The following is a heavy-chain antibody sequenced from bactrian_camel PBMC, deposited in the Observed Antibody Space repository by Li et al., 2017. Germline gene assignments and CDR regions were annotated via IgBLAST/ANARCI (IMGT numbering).Heavy chain of an antibody. V-gene: IGHV3S40*01. CDR3: AADVLFPSRLDTPPCTGLARGYEHNY. CDR2: INAGGGLT. J-gene: IGHJ4*01. D-gene: IGHD7*01. CDR1: GFTFSSNA. Sequence: VQLVESGGGLVQPGGSLRLSCAASGFTFSSNAMGWFRQAPGKRLEWVSHINAGGGLTYYADSVKGRFTISPDRVKNTVYLQMTSLTPEDTAMYYCAADVLFPSRLDTPPCTGLARGYEHNYWGQGTQVTVS.